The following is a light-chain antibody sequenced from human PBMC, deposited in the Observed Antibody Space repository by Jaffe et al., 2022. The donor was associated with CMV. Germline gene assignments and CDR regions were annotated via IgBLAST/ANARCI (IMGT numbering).Light chain of an antibody. J-gene: IGKJ4*01. Sequence: EIVLTQSPATLSLSPGERATLSCRASQSVTKNLAWYQQKPGQAPRLLIYDASNRATGIPGRFSGSGSGTDFTLTISSLEPEDFAVYYCQQRTNWLTFGGGTKVEIK. CDR3: QQRTNWLT. CDR2: DAS. V-gene: IGKV3-11*01. CDR1: QSVTKN.